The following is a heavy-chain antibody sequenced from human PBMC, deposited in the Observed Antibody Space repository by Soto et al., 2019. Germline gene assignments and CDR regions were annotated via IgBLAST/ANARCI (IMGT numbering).Heavy chain of an antibody. CDR2: IRSKGSGGTS. CDR3: TRDQPITP. D-gene: IGHD3-10*01. Sequence: GVSLRLSCTASGFAFGDYAMSWVRQAPGKGLEWVGFIRSKGSGGTSEYAASVKGRFTFSRDDSKSIAYMQMNSLKIEDTAVYYCTRDQPITPWGQGTMVTVSS. V-gene: IGHV3-49*04. CDR1: GFAFGDYA. J-gene: IGHJ3*01.